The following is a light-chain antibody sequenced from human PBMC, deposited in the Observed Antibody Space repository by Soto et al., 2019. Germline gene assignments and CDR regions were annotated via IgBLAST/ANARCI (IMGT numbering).Light chain of an antibody. CDR1: SSDVGGYNY. Sequence: QSALTQPRSVSGSPGQSVTISCTGTSSDVGGYNYVSWYQQHPGKAPKLLIYGNSNRPSGVPDRFSGSKSGTSASLAITGLQAEDEADYYCQSYDSSLSAVVFGGGTQLTVL. CDR2: GNS. CDR3: QSYDSSLSAVV. V-gene: IGLV2-11*01. J-gene: IGLJ2*01.